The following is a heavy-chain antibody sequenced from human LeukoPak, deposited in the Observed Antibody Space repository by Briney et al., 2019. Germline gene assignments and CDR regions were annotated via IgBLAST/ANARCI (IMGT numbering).Heavy chain of an antibody. CDR1: GFTFSNYF. Sequence: GESLRLSCAASGFTFSNYFMTWVRQAPGKGLEWVANIDEDGGEIYYVDSVKGRFTISRDNAKKSLFLQMNSLRVEDTSVYYCARVGTSSWYVWGQGTLVTVSS. CDR2: IDEDGGEI. CDR3: ARVGTSSWYV. V-gene: IGHV3-7*01. J-gene: IGHJ4*02. D-gene: IGHD6-13*01.